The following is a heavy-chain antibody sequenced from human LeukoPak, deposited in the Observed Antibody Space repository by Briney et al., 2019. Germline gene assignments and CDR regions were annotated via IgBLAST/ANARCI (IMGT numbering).Heavy chain of an antibody. CDR3: ARHSPTAWGWDYYYYMDV. CDR1: GGSISSSSYY. CDR2: IYYSGST. J-gene: IGHJ6*03. D-gene: IGHD7-27*01. V-gene: IGHV4-39*01. Sequence: SETLSLTCTVSGGSISSSSYYWGWIRQPPGKGLEWIGSIYYSGSTYYNPSLKSRVTISVDTSKNQFSLKLSSVTAADTAVYYCARHSPTAWGWDYYYYMDVWGKGTTVTVSS.